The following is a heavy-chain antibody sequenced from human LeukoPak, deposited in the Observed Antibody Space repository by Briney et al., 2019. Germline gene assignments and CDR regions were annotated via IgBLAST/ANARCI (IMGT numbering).Heavy chain of an antibody. V-gene: IGHV3-23*01. Sequence: GGSLRLSCAASGFTFSSYAMSWVRQAPGKGLEWVSAISGSGGSTYYADSVKGRLTISRDNSKNTLYLQMNSLRAEDTAVYYCAKVGGPGSPLYYFDYWGQGTLVTVSS. CDR1: GFTFSSYA. D-gene: IGHD1-26*01. J-gene: IGHJ4*02. CDR2: ISGSGGST. CDR3: AKVGGPGSPLYYFDY.